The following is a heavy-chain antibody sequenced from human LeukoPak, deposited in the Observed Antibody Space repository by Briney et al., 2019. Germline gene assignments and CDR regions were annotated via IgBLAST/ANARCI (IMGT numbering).Heavy chain of an antibody. D-gene: IGHD7-27*01. J-gene: IGHJ5*02. V-gene: IGHV4-59*02. CDR2: HRGNS. CDR3: TRGHWGLQS. Sequence: SETLSLTCTVSGASVTDYYWSWIRQSPGKGLEWISYHRGNSDYNPSLRSRVTTSLDTSKNQFSLNLISVTAADTAVYYCTRGHWGLQSWSQGTLVTVSS. CDR1: GASVTDYY.